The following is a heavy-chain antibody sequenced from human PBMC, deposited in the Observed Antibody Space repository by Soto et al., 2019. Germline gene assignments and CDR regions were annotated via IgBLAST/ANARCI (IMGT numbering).Heavy chain of an antibody. Sequence: KTSETLSLTCTVSGGSISSGGYHWSWIRQHPGKGLEWIGYIYYSGSTYYNPSLKSRVTISVDTSKNQFSLKLSSVTAADTAVYYCAREGGGATIMDGGPNWFDPWGQGTLVTVSS. CDR1: GGSISSGGYH. V-gene: IGHV4-31*03. CDR3: AREGGGATIMDGGPNWFDP. CDR2: IYYSGST. D-gene: IGHD1-26*01. J-gene: IGHJ5*02.